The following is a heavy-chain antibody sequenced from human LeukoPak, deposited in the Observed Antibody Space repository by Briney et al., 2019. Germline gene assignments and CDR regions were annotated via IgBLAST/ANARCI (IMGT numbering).Heavy chain of an antibody. CDR1: GGSVSSYY. J-gene: IGHJ3*02. V-gene: IGHV4-4*07. CDR3: ARDITGDYADAFDI. Sequence: SDTLSLTCTVSGGSVSSYYWSWIRQPAGKGLEWIGRIYTSGSTNYNPSLKSRVTMSVDTSKNQFSLKLSSVTAADTAVYYCARDITGDYADAFDIWGQGTMVTVSS. D-gene: IGHD4-17*01. CDR2: IYTSGST.